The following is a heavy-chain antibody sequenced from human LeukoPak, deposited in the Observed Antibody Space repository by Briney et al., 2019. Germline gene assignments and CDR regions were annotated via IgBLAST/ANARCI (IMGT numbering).Heavy chain of an antibody. Sequence: ASVKVSCKASGYTFTGYYMHWVRQAPGQGLEWMGWINPTGGSTNYAQKFQGRVTMTRDTSTSTVYMELSSLRSEDAAVYYCATPGYSSSRPLDYWGQGTLVTVSS. D-gene: IGHD6-13*01. CDR2: INPTGGST. CDR1: GYTFTGYY. CDR3: ATPGYSSSRPLDY. J-gene: IGHJ4*02. V-gene: IGHV1-46*01.